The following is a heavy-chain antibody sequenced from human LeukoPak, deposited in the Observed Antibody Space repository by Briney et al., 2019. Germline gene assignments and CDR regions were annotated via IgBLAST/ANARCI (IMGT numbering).Heavy chain of an antibody. CDR2: ISGSGGST. J-gene: IGHJ4*02. D-gene: IGHD5-18*01. Sequence: GGSLRLSCAASGITFSSYAMSWVRQAPGKGLEWVSAISGSGGSTYYADSVKGRFTISRDNSKNTLYLQMNSLRAEDTAVYYCAKQIYSYGSYYFDYWGQGTLVTVSS. CDR3: AKQIYSYGSYYFDY. CDR1: GITFSSYA. V-gene: IGHV3-23*01.